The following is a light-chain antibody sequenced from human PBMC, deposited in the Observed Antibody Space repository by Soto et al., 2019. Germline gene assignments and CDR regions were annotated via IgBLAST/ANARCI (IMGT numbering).Light chain of an antibody. CDR1: SSDVGGYNY. J-gene: IGLJ2*01. CDR2: DVD. V-gene: IGLV2-14*03. Sequence: QSALTQPASISGSPGQSITISCTGTSSDVGGYNYVSWYQQYPGKAPKLMIYDVDNRPSGVSNRFSGSKSGKTASLTISGXXXXXXXXXXXSSYTSSSTVIFGGGTKLTV. CDR3: SSYTSSSTVI.